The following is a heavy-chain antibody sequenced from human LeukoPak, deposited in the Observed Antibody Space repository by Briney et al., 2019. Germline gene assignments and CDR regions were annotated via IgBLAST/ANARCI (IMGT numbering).Heavy chain of an antibody. D-gene: IGHD5-12*01. J-gene: IGHJ4*02. CDR3: ARDSTWQLDY. Sequence: GGSLRLSCTASGFTFSTHWMTWVRQPPEKGLEWVANIKEDGSVKYYVDSVKGRFTISRDNTKNALYLQMNSLRADDTAVYFCARDSTWQLDYWGQGTLITVSS. V-gene: IGHV3-7*03. CDR1: GFTFSTHW. CDR2: IKEDGSVK.